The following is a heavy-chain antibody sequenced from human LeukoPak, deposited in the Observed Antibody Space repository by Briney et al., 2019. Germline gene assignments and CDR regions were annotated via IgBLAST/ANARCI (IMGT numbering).Heavy chain of an antibody. CDR2: IYYSGST. J-gene: IGHJ4*02. Sequence: SQTLSLTCTVSGGSISSGDYYWSWIRQPPGKGLEWIGYIYYSGSTNYSPSLKGRVTISVDTSKNQFSLKLSSVTAADTAVYYCARSTLIAVAGDYWGQGTLVTVSS. D-gene: IGHD6-19*01. CDR3: ARSTLIAVAGDY. V-gene: IGHV4-30-4*08. CDR1: GGSISSGDYY.